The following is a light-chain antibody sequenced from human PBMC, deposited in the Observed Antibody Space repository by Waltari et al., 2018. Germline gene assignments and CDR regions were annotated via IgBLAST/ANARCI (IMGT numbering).Light chain of an antibody. CDR3: CSYAGSSTLL. Sequence: QSALTQPASVSGSPRQAITPPCTGPSTHFGRYNLVSWYQQHPSKAPKLMIYEVSKWPSGVSNRFSGSKSGNTASLTISGLQAEDEADYYCCSYAGSSTLLFGGGTKVTVL. CDR2: EVS. CDR1: STHFGRYNL. V-gene: IGLV2-23*01. J-gene: IGLJ2*01.